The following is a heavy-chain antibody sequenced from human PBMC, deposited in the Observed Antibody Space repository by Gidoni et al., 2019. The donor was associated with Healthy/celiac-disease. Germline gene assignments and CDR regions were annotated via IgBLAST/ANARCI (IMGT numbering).Heavy chain of an antibody. CDR3: AIGLGEPYSSGYYSFDY. Sequence: GRFTISRDNSKNTLYLQMNSLRAEDTAVYYCAIGLGEPYSSGYYSFDYWGQGTLVTVSS. J-gene: IGHJ4*02. D-gene: IGHD3-22*01. V-gene: IGHV3-23*01.